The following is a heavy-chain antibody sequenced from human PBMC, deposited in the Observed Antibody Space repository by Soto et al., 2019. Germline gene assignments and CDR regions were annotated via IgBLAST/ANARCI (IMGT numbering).Heavy chain of an antibody. J-gene: IGHJ6*02. V-gene: IGHV3-11*01. CDR1: GFTFSDYS. CDR2: ISRSGSDI. D-gene: IGHD2-2*03. Sequence: GGSLRLSCAASGFTFSDYSMNWVRQAPGKGLEWVSYISRSGSDIYYADSVKGRFTISRDNAKNSLFLQMNSLRAEDTAVYYCATVGYCSSTSCQTRYYYYGMDVWGQGATVTVSS. CDR3: ATVGYCSSTSCQTRYYYYGMDV.